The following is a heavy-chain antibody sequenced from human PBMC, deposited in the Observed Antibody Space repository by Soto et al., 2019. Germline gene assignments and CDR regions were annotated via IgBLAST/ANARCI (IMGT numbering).Heavy chain of an antibody. CDR2: IYYSGST. CDR1: GGSISSSSYY. V-gene: IGHV4-39*01. CDR3: AGSYYDFWSGYQPSGGMDV. J-gene: IGHJ6*02. Sequence: SETLSLTCTVSGGSISSSSYYWGWIRQPPGKGLEWIGSIYYSGSTYYNPSLKSRVTISVDTSKNQFSLKLSSVTAADTAVYYCAGSYYDFWSGYQPSGGMDVWGQGTTVTVSS. D-gene: IGHD3-3*01.